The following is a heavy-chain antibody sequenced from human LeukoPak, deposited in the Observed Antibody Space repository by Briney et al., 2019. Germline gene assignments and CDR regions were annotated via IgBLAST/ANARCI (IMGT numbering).Heavy chain of an antibody. V-gene: IGHV1-18*01. CDR2: ISAYNGNT. CDR1: GYTFTSYG. D-gene: IGHD2-8*01. CDR3: ARVGYCTNGVCGLRYFDL. J-gene: IGHJ2*01. Sequence: ASVKVSCKASGYTFTSYGISWVRQAPGQGLEWMGWISAYNGNTNYAQKLQGRVTMTTDTSTSTAYMELRSLRSDDTAVYYCARVGYCTNGVCGLRYFDLWGRGTLVTVSS.